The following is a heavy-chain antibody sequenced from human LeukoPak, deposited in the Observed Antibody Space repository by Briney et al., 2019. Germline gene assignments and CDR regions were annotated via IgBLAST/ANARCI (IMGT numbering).Heavy chain of an antibody. D-gene: IGHD7-27*01. J-gene: IGHJ4*02. CDR3: ARGANWGSPDY. Sequence: SETLSLTCTVSGGSISSDYWSWIRQSPGKGLEWIGYIYYSGTTSYNPSLKSRVTISLDTSKNQFSPKLSSVTAADTAMYYCARGANWGSPDYWGQGTLVTVSS. CDR1: GGSISSDY. V-gene: IGHV4-59*01. CDR2: IYYSGTT.